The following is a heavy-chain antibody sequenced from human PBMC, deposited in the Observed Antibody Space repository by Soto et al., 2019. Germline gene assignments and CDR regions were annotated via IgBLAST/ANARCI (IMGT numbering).Heavy chain of an antibody. V-gene: IGHV2-70*11. J-gene: IGHJ6*03. D-gene: IGHD2-2*01. CDR2: IDWDDDK. Sequence: GPTLVNPTQTLTLTFTFSGFSLSTSGMCVSWIRQPPGKALEWLARIDWDDDKYYSTSLKTRLIISKDTSKNQVVLTMTNMDPVDTATYYCARIRGDIVVVPAAKNYYYYYYMDVWGKGTTVTVSS. CDR1: GFSLSTSGMC. CDR3: ARIRGDIVVVPAAKNYYYYYYMDV.